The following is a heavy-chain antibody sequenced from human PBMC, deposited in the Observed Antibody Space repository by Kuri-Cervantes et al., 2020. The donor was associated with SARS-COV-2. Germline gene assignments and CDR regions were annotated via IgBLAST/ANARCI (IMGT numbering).Heavy chain of an antibody. Sequence: GGSLRLSCAASGFTFDDYGMSWVRQAPGKGLEWVSGINWNGGSTGYADSVKGRFTISRDNAKNTLYLQLNSLRPEDTALYYCAKGFLVPTARPNRDYYYYNMDVWGNGTTVTVSS. V-gene: IGHV3-20*04. CDR2: INWNGGST. CDR3: AKGFLVPTARPNRDYYYYNMDV. J-gene: IGHJ6*03. CDR1: GFTFDDYG. D-gene: IGHD2-2*01.